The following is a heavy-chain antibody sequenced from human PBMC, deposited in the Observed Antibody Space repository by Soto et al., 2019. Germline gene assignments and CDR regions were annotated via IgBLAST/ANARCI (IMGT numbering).Heavy chain of an antibody. CDR1: GYIFAHYG. J-gene: IGHJ4*02. CDR3: AGWDGIFGAGGVN. Sequence: QVQLVQSGAEVRKPGASVKVSCKASGYIFAHYGIGWVRQAPGQGLEWMGWINVYNGKTNYAQNFRGRVTMTTDTSTSTAYMERTSLTSADTGVYYCAGWDGIFGAGGVNWGQGTLVTVSS. V-gene: IGHV1-18*01. D-gene: IGHD3-16*01. CDR2: INVYNGKT.